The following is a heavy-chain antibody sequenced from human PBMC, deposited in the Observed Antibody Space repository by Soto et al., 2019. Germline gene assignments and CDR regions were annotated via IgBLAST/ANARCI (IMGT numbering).Heavy chain of an antibody. CDR3: AKETNYYYGMDV. D-gene: IGHD4-17*01. Sequence: GGSLRLSCAASGFTFSNYAMSWVRQAPGKELEWVSSISGSGGDTYYPDSVKGRFAISRDNSKNMLYLQMNSLRAEDTAVYYCAKETNYYYGMDVWGQGTTVTVSS. CDR2: ISGSGGDT. V-gene: IGHV3-23*01. CDR1: GFTFSNYA. J-gene: IGHJ6*02.